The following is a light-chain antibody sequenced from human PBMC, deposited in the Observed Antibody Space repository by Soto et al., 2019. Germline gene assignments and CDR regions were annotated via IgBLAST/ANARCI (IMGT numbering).Light chain of an antibody. CDR1: SSNIGNNY. J-gene: IGLJ1*01. Sequence: QSVLTQPPSVSAAPGQKVTISCSGSSSNIGNNYVSWYQQLPGTAPKLLFYENNKRPSGIPDRFSGSKSGTSATLGITGLQTGDEADYYCGTWDSSLSAGGVFGTGTKVTVL. CDR3: GTWDSSLSAGGV. CDR2: ENN. V-gene: IGLV1-51*02.